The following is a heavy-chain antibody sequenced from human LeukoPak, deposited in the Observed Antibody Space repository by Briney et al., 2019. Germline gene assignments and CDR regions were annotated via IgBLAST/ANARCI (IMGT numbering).Heavy chain of an antibody. V-gene: IGHV3-30*04. J-gene: IGHJ5*02. D-gene: IGHD3-10*01. CDR3: ASAPGSKRRGNWFDP. CDR2: ISYDGSNK. CDR1: GFTFSSYE. Sequence: PGGSLRLSCAASGFTFSSYEMNWVRQAPGKGLEWVAVISYDGSNKYYADSVKGRFTISRDNSKNTLYLQMNSLRAEDTAVYYCASAPGSKRRGNWFDPWGQGTLVTVSS.